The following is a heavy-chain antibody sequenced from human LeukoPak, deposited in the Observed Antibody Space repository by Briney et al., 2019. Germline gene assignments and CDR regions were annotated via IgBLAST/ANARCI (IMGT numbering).Heavy chain of an antibody. D-gene: IGHD5-12*01. CDR2: MNPNSGNT. CDR3: ARGQVIVATVDY. Sequence: ASVKVSCKASRCTFTSYDLNWVRQATGQGLEWMGWMNPNSGNTGYAQKFQGRVTMTRNTSISTAYMELSSLRSEDTAVYYCARGQVIVATVDYWGQGTLVTVSS. CDR1: RCTFTSYD. J-gene: IGHJ4*02. V-gene: IGHV1-8*01.